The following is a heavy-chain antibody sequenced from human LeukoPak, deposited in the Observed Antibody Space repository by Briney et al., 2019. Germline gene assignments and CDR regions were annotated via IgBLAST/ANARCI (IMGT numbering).Heavy chain of an antibody. D-gene: IGHD3-16*02. CDR1: GFTFSSYW. Sequence: QPGGSLRLSCAASGFTFSSYWMSWVRQAPGKGLEWVANIKQDGSEKYYVDSVKGRFTISRDNSKNTLYLQMNSLRAEDTAVYYCAKADDYVWGSYRYTNYFDYWGQGTLVTVSS. J-gene: IGHJ4*02. V-gene: IGHV3-7*03. CDR2: IKQDGSEK. CDR3: AKADDYVWGSYRYTNYFDY.